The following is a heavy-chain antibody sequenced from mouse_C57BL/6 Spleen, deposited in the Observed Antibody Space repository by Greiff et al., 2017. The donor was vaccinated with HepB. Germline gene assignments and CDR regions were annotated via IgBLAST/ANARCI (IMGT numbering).Heavy chain of an antibody. D-gene: IGHD2-5*01. V-gene: IGHV1-82*01. CDR1: GYAFSSSW. CDR2: IYPGDGDT. J-gene: IGHJ1*03. Sequence: QVQLQQSGPELVKPGASVKISCKASGYAFSSSWMNWVKQRPGKGLEWIGRIYPGDGDTNYNGKFKGKATLTADKSSSTAYMQLSSLTSEDSAVYFCARPYYSNYGYFDVWGTGTTVTVSS. CDR3: ARPYYSNYGYFDV.